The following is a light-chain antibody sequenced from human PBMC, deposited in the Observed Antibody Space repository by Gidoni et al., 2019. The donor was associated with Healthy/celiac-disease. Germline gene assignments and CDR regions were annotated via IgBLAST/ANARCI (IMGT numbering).Light chain of an antibody. J-gene: IGKJ2*01. CDR2: AAS. V-gene: IGKV1-39*01. CDR1: QSISSY. Sequence: DIQMTQSPSSLSASVGDSVTITCRASQSISSYLNWYQQNPGNAPKLLIYAASSLQSGVPSRFSVSGFGTDFTLTISSLQPEDFATYYCQQSYSTPPCYTCGQGTKLEIK. CDR3: QQSYSTPPCYT.